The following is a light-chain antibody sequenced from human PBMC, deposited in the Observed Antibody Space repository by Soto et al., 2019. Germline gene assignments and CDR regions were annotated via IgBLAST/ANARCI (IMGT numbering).Light chain of an antibody. Sequence: IVLMQSPDTLSLSPGERATLSCRASRSLSSDYLAWYQQKPGQAPRLLFYHASRRATGTPDRFSVSGSGTDFTLTISSLEPEDFAVYYCQQRSNWPPITFGQGTRLEIK. J-gene: IGKJ5*01. V-gene: IGKV3D-20*02. CDR1: RSLSSDY. CDR3: QQRSNWPPIT. CDR2: HAS.